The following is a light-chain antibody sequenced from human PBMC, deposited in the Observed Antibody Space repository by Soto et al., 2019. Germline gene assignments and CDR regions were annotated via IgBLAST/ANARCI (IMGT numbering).Light chain of an antibody. CDR2: EGS. CDR1: SSDVGSYNL. V-gene: IGLV2-23*01. J-gene: IGLJ1*01. Sequence: LTQPASVSGSPGQSITISCTGTSSDVGSYNLVSWYQQHPGKAPKLMIYEGSKRPSGVSNRFSGSKSGNTASLTISGLQAEDEADYYCCSYAGRGGVFGTGTKVTVL. CDR3: CSYAGRGGV.